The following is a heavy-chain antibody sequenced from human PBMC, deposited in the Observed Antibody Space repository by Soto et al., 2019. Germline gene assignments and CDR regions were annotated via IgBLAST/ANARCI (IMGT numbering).Heavy chain of an antibody. D-gene: IGHD2-8*01. CDR3: AKDPLYCTNGVCEKADY. J-gene: IGHJ4*02. CDR1: GFTFSSYA. Sequence: GGSLRLSCAASGFTFSSYAMSWVRQAPGKGLEWVSAISGSGGSTYYADSVKGRFTISRDNSKNTLYLQMNSLRAEDTAVYYCAKDPLYCTNGVCEKADYWGQGTLVTVSS. V-gene: IGHV3-23*01. CDR2: ISGSGGST.